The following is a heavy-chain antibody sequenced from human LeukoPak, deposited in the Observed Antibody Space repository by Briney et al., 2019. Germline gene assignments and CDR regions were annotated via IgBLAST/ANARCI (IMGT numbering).Heavy chain of an antibody. Sequence: GGSLRLSCAASGFTFSSYWMSWVRQAPGKGLEWVANIKQDGSEKYYVDSVKGRFTISRDNAKNSLYLQMNSLRAEDTAAYYCARDREQLVPPGWFDPWGQGTLVTVSS. D-gene: IGHD6-6*01. CDR3: ARDREQLVPPGWFDP. CDR2: IKQDGSEK. J-gene: IGHJ5*02. V-gene: IGHV3-7*01. CDR1: GFTFSSYW.